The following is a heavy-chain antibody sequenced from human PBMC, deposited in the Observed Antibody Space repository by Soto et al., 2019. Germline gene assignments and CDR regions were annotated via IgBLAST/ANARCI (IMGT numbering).Heavy chain of an antibody. Sequence: SETLSLTCAVYGESFSGYIWTWIRQTPGKGLQWIGQINHSGSTNYNPSLKSRVTISVDTSNNQFSLELSSVTAADTAVYYCARLRDYDILTARYYYYGMDVWGQGTTVTVSS. J-gene: IGHJ6*02. D-gene: IGHD3-9*01. CDR1: GESFSGYI. CDR3: ARLRDYDILTARYYYYGMDV. CDR2: INHSGST. V-gene: IGHV4-34*01.